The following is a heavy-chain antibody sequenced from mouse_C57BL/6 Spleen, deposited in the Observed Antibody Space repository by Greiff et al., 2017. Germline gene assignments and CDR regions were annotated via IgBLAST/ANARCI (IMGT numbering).Heavy chain of an antibody. CDR1: GYTFTSYG. V-gene: IGHV1-81*01. CDR3: ASNNDARDY. D-gene: IGHD1-3*01. CDR2: IYPRSGNT. J-gene: IGHJ4*01. Sequence: QVQLQQPGAELVRPGASVKLSCKASGYTFTSYGISWVKQRPGQGLEWIGVIYPRSGNTYYNEKFKGKATLTEDKSSSTAYMQLRSLTSEDSAVXFCASNNDARDYWGQGTSVTVSS.